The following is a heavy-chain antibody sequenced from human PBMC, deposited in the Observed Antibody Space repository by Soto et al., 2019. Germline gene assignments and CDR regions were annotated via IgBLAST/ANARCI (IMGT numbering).Heavy chain of an antibody. V-gene: IGHV4-34*01. CDR2: INYRGSS. D-gene: IGHD3-16*01. CDR3: ARPLGEGQYYYYGMDV. CDR1: GGSFTGYY. J-gene: IGHJ6*02. Sequence: SETLSLTCAVYGGSFTGYYWTWIRQTPGKGLEWIGEINYRGSSYYNPSLESRISMAVDTSKNQFSLKLRSVTAADTAVYYFARPLGEGQYYYYGMDVWGQGTTVTVSS.